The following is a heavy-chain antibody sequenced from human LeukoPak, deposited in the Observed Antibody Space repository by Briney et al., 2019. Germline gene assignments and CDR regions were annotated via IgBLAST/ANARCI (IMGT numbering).Heavy chain of an antibody. J-gene: IGHJ4*02. CDR1: GYTFTGYY. V-gene: IGHV1-2*02. CDR3: ARGPKGYSSRQDDY. Sequence: ASVKVSCKASGYTFTGYYMHWVRQAPGQGLEWMGWINPNSGGTNYAQKFQGRVTMTRNTSISTAYMELSSLRSEDTAVYYCARGPKGYSSRQDDYWGQGTLVTVSS. CDR2: INPNSGGT. D-gene: IGHD6-13*01.